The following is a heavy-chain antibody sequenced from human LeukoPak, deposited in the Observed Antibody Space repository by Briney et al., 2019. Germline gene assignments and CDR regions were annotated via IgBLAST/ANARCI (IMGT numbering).Heavy chain of an antibody. CDR1: GGSISRSSYY. Sequence: SETLSLTCTVSGGSISRSSYYWGWIRQPPGKGLEWIGSIYYSGSTFYSPSLKSRVTISVDTSKNQFSLKLSSVTAADTAVYYCATTTIFGVDDYYYYYGMDVWGQGTTVTVSS. J-gene: IGHJ6*02. V-gene: IGHV4-39*01. CDR2: IYYSGST. CDR3: ATTTIFGVDDYYYYYGMDV. D-gene: IGHD3-3*01.